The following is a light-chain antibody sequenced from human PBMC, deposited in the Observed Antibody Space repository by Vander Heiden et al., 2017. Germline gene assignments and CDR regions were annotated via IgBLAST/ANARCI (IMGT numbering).Light chain of an antibody. CDR2: EVS. Sequence: SALAQPASVSGTPAQPITFPSTASHSDVGGHVYVSWYQHHPGQAPKLLISEVSNRPSGVSHRFSGSKSGNTASLTISGPQAEDEADYYCSSYTTSYTYVFGTGTQVTVL. J-gene: IGLJ1*01. CDR1: HSDVGGHVY. CDR3: SSYTTSYTYV. V-gene: IGLV2-14*01.